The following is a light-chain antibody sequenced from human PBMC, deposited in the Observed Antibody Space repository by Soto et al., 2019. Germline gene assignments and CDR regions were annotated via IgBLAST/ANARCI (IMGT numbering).Light chain of an antibody. Sequence: IVLTHSPGTLSLSPGERATLSCRSSQSVSSNYLAWYQHKPGQAPRLLIYGASNRATGIPDRFSGSGSGTDFTLIISRLEPEDFAVYYCQKYGSSPQTFGQGTTVDIK. CDR2: GAS. CDR1: QSVSSNY. V-gene: IGKV3-20*01. J-gene: IGKJ1*01. CDR3: QKYGSSPQT.